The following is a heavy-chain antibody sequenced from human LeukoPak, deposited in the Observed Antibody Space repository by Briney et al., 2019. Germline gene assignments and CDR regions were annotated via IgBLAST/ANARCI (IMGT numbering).Heavy chain of an antibody. J-gene: IGHJ4*02. CDR3: AREILEPGKTHEY. V-gene: IGHV3-66*01. Sequence: PGGSLRLSCAASGFTVSSNYMSWVRQAPGKGLEWVSVIYSGGSTYYADSVKGRFTISRDNAKNTLYLQMDSLRAEDTAMYYCAREILEPGKTHEYWGQGTLVTVSS. CDR1: GFTVSSNY. D-gene: IGHD1-1*01. CDR2: IYSGGST.